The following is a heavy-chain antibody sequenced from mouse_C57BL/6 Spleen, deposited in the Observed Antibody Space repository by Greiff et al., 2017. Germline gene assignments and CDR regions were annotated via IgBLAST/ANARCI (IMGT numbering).Heavy chain of an antibody. CDR1: GYTFTSYW. CDR3: AGGTTVLGDAMDY. Sequence: QVQLQQSGAELVKPGASVKLSCKASGYTFTSYWMQWVKQRPGQGLEWIGEIDPSDSYTNYNQKFKGKATLTVDTSSSTAYMQLSSLTSEDSAVYYYAGGTTVLGDAMDYWGQGTTVTVSS. D-gene: IGHD1-1*01. CDR2: IDPSDSYT. V-gene: IGHV1-50*01. J-gene: IGHJ4*01.